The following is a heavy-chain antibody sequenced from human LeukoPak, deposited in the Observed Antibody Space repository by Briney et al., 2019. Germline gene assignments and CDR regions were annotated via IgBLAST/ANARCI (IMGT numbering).Heavy chain of an antibody. CDR3: ARHLGPGWHAMDV. J-gene: IGHJ6*02. Sequence: SETLSLTCTVSGGPISSYYWSWIRQPPGKGPEWIGYIYYSGSTNYNPSLKSRVTISVDTSKNQFSLNLISVTAADTAVYYCARHLGPGWHAMDVWGQGTTVTVSS. D-gene: IGHD2-15*01. CDR2: IYYSGST. V-gene: IGHV4-59*08. CDR1: GGPISSYY.